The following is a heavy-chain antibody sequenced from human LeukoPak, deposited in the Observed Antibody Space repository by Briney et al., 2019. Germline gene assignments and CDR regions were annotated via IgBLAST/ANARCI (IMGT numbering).Heavy chain of an antibody. CDR1: GYTLTSYG. CDR3: ARDVRDGDYFKWFDP. Sequence: ASVKVSCKASGYTLTSYGISWVRQAPGQGLEWMGWISVYNGHTNYAQNLQGRVTMTTDTSTNTAYMELRSLRSDDTAVYYCARDVRDGDYFKWFDPWGQGTLVTVSS. CDR2: ISVYNGHT. V-gene: IGHV1-18*01. J-gene: IGHJ5*02. D-gene: IGHD4-17*01.